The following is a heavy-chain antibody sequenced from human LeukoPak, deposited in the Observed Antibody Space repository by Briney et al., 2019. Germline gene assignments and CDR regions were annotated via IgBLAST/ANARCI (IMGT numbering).Heavy chain of an antibody. CDR1: GFTFSTYG. J-gene: IGHJ6*03. V-gene: IGHV3-23*01. CDR3: AKSGWGYYGPNYYYMDV. Sequence: PGGSLRLSCAASGFTFSTYGMSWVRQAPGKGLEWVSGISAGGGATFYADSVKGRFTISRDNSKNTLYLQMNSLRAEDTAVYYCAKSGWGYYGPNYYYMDVWGKGTTVTVSS. D-gene: IGHD3-22*01. CDR2: ISAGGGAT.